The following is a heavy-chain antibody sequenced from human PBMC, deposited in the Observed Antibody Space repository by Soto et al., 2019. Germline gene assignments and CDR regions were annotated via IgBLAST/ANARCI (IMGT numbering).Heavy chain of an antibody. CDR2: VYYSGST. CDR1: GDSISGGASF. CDR3: ARLAYCGGDCYWGGMDV. V-gene: IGHV4-61*08. D-gene: IGHD2-21*02. J-gene: IGHJ6*02. Sequence: SETLSLTCTVSGDSISGGASFWSWIRQPPGKGLEWIANVYYSGSTNYNPSLKSRVTISVDTSKNQFSLKLSSVTAADTAVYYCARLAYCGGDCYWGGMDVWGQGTTVTVSS.